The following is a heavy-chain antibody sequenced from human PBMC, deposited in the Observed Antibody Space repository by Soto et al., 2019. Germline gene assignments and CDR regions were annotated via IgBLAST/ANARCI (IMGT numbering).Heavy chain of an antibody. CDR2: IWYDGSNK. CDR3: AGVGYCSGGSCYSEGAFDY. Sequence: GGSLRLSCAASGFTFSSYGMHWVRQAPGKGLEWVAVIWYDGSNKYYADSVKGRFTISRDNSKNTLYLQMNSLRAEDTAVYYCAGVGYCSGGSCYSEGAFDYWGQGTLVTVSS. J-gene: IGHJ4*02. V-gene: IGHV3-33*01. D-gene: IGHD2-15*01. CDR1: GFTFSSYG.